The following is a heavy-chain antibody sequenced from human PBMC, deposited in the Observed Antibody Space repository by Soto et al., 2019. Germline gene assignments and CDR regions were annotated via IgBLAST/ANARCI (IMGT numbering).Heavy chain of an antibody. D-gene: IGHD3-3*01. V-gene: IGHV3-30-3*01. CDR2: ISYDGSNK. CDR1: GFTFSSYA. CDR3: ARDLRYDFWSFAFDYYYGMDV. Sequence: QVQLVESGGGVVQPGRSLRLSCAASGFTFSSYAMHWVRQAPGKGLEWVAVISYDGSNKYYADSVKGRFTISRDNSKNTLYLQMNSLRAEDTAVYYCARDLRYDFWSFAFDYYYGMDVWGQGTTVTVSS. J-gene: IGHJ6*02.